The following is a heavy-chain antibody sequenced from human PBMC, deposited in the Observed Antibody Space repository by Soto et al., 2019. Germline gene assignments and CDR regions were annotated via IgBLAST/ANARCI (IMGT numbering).Heavy chain of an antibody. CDR2: IVVGSGNT. CDR3: AADGGRYCSGGSCYSLTYYYGMDV. Sequence: SVKVSCKASGFTFTSSAVQWVRQARGQRLEWIGWIVVGSGNTNYAQKFQERVTITRDMSTSTAYMELSSLRSEDTAVYYCAADGGRYCSGGSCYSLTYYYGMDVWGQGTTVTVSS. J-gene: IGHJ6*02. V-gene: IGHV1-58*01. CDR1: GFTFTSSA. D-gene: IGHD2-15*01.